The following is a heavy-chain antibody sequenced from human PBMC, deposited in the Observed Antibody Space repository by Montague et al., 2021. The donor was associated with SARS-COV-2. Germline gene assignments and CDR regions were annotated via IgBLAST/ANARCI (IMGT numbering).Heavy chain of an antibody. V-gene: IGHV6-1*01. CDR2: CCYMLKRYN. CDR1: GDSDAVVGLR. D-gene: IGHD1-1*01. CDR3: TSGREGNYNVMDV. Sequence: CAISGDSDAVVGLRRKWVKQTPELQSRRLGVCCYMLKRYNDYAVSVRGRVTINPDTSKNQFSLQLNSVTPEDTAIYYCTSGREGNYNVMDVWGQGTTVTVSS. J-gene: IGHJ6*02.